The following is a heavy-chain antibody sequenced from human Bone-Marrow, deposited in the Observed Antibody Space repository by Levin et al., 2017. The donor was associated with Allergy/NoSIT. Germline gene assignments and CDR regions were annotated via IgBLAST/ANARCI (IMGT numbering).Heavy chain of an antibody. CDR3: TRVDVSGSLVWYYYYYGMDV. J-gene: IGHJ6*02. CDR2: IRSKAYGGTT. CDR1: GFTFGDYA. D-gene: IGHD1-26*01. Sequence: GGSLRLSCTASGFTFGDYAMSWFRQAPGKGLEWVGFIRSKAYGGTTEYAASVKGRFTISRDDSKSIAYLQMNSLKTEDTAVYYCTRVDVSGSLVWYYYYYGMDVWGQGTTVTVSS. V-gene: IGHV3-49*03.